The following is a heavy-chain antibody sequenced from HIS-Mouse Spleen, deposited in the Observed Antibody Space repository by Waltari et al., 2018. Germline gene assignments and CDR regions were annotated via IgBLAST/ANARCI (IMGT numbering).Heavy chain of an antibody. CDR1: GGSISSSSYY. CDR3: AREIPYSSSWYDWYFDL. CDR2: IYYSWST. Sequence: QLQLQESGPGLVKPSETLSLTCTVSGGSISSSSYYWGWIRQPPGKGLEWIGSIYYSWSTYYIASLKSRVTISVDTSKNQFSLKLSSVTAADTAVYYCAREIPYSSSWYDWYFDLWGRGTLVTVSS. J-gene: IGHJ2*01. D-gene: IGHD6-13*01. V-gene: IGHV4-39*07.